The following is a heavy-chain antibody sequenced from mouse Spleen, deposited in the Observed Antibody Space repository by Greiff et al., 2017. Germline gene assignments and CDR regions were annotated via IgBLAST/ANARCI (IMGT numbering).Heavy chain of an antibody. CDR2: IYPGDGDT. V-gene: IGHV1-82*01. CDR1: GYAFSSSW. Sequence: VQLQQSGPELVKPGASVKISCKASGYAFSSSWMNWVKQRPGKGLEWIGRIYPGDGDTNYNGKFKGKATLTADKSSSTAYMQLSSLTSEDSAVYFCARDTTVVGGFAYWGQGTLVTVSA. CDR3: ARDTTVVGGFAY. J-gene: IGHJ3*01. D-gene: IGHD1-1*01.